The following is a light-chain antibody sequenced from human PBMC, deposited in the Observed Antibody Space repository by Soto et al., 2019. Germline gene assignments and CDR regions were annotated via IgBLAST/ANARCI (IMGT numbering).Light chain of an antibody. CDR2: EVS. V-gene: IGLV2-8*01. CDR3: SSYAGNNIFYV. CDR1: SNDVGGYNF. Sequence: QSALTQPPSASGSPGQSVTTSCTGTSNDVGGYNFVSWYQQHPGKAPKLMIFEVSKRPSGVPDRFSGSKSGSTASLTVSGLQAEDEADYGCSSYAGNNIFYVFGTGTEGTV. J-gene: IGLJ1*01.